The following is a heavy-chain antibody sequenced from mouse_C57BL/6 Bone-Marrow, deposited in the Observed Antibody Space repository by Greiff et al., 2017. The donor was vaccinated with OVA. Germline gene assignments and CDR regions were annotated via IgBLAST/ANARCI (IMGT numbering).Heavy chain of an antibody. CDR2: IYPRSGNT. CDR3: ARRGVRYFDV. CDR1: GYTFTSYG. J-gene: IGHJ1*03. Sequence: VQLQQSGAELARPGASVKLSCKASGYTFTSYGISWVKQRPGQGLEWIGEIYPRSGNTYYNEKFKGKATLTADKSSSTAYMELRSLTSEDSAVYYCARRGVRYFDVWGTGTTVTVSS. V-gene: IGHV1-81*01.